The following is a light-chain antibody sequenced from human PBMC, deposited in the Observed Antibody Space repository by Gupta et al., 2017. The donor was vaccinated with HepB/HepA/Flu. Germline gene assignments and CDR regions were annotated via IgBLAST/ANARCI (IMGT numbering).Light chain of an antibody. J-gene: IGLJ3*02. CDR3: QVWHSSSDHGV. CDR1: NIGSKT. Sequence: SYVLTQPPSVSVAPGETANITCGGNNIGSKTVHWYQQKPGEAPMLVIYYNDDRPSGIPRRFSGSNSGNMATLTISRVEAGDEADYHCQVWHSSSDHGVFGGGTKLTVL. V-gene: IGLV3-21*04. CDR2: YND.